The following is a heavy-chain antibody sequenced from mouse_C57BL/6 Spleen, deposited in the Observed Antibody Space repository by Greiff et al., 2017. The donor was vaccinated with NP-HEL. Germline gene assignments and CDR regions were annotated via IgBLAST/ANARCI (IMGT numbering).Heavy chain of an antibody. V-gene: IGHV5-6*01. CDR1: GFTFSSYG. CDR3: ARHSVGTFFDY. J-gene: IGHJ2*01. Sequence: EVKLVESGGDLVKPGGSLKLSCAASGFTFSSYGMSWVRQTPDKRLEWVATISSGGSYTYYPDSVKGRFTISRDNAKNTLYLQMSSLKSEDTAMYYCARHSVGTFFDYWGQGTTLTVSS. CDR2: ISSGGSYT. D-gene: IGHD1-1*02.